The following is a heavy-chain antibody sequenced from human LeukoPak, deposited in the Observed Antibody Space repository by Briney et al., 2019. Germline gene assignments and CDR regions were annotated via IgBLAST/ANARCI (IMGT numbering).Heavy chain of an antibody. D-gene: IGHD2-2*02. CDR3: ARDATYQLLYAYY. V-gene: IGHV1-69*13. CDR2: IIPIFGTA. CDR1: GGTFSSYA. Sequence: SVKVSCKASGGTFSSYAISWVRQAPGQGLEWMGGIIPIFGTANYAQKFQGRVTITADESTSTAYMELSSLRSEDTAVYYCARDATYQLLYAYYWGQGTLVPVSS. J-gene: IGHJ4*02.